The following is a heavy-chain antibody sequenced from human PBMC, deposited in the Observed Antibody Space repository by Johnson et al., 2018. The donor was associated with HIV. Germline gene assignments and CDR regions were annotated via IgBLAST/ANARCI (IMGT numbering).Heavy chain of an antibody. J-gene: IGHJ3*02. Sequence: EVQLVESWGSVVRRGGSLRLSCTASGFTFDDYGMSWVRQVPGKGLEWVSGINWNGGCTDYADSVKGRFTISSDNSKNTLYLQMNSLRAEDTALYYCAKRMYYYASGSPWVDAFDIWGQGTMVTVSS. D-gene: IGHD3-10*01. CDR3: AKRMYYYASGSPWVDAFDI. CDR2: INWNGGCT. V-gene: IGHV3-20*04. CDR1: GFTFDDYG.